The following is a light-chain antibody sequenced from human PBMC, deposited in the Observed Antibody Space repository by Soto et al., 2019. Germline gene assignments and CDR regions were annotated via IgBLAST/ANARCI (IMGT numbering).Light chain of an antibody. CDR1: QTIANY. Sequence: DIQMTQSPSSLSASVGDRVTMTCRASQTIANYLNWYRQKPGTAPELLISAASTLQSGVPSRFSASGSGTDFTLTITSLQPEDFATYYCQQSYYFPSLGFGGGTKVEIK. CDR3: QQSYYFPSLG. V-gene: IGKV1-39*01. J-gene: IGKJ4*01. CDR2: AAS.